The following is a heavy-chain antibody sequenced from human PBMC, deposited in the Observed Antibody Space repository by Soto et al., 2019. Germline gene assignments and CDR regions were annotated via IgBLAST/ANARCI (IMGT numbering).Heavy chain of an antibody. Sequence: QVQLQESGPGLVKPSQTLSLTCTVSGGSISSGDYYWSWIRQPPGKGLEWIGYIYYSGSTYYNPSLKSRVTISVDTSKNQFSLKLRSVTAADTAVYYCARGGDDYGDYDSWYFDLWGRGTLVTVSS. CDR1: GGSISSGDYY. CDR2: IYYSGST. CDR3: ARGGDDYGDYDSWYFDL. D-gene: IGHD4-17*01. J-gene: IGHJ2*01. V-gene: IGHV4-30-4*01.